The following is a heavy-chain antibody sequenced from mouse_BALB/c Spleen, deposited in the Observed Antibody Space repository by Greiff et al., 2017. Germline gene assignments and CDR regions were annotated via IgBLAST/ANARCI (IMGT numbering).Heavy chain of an antibody. D-gene: IGHD1-1*01. V-gene: IGHV2-2*02. CDR1: GFSLTSYG. CDR2: IWSGGST. J-gene: IGHJ3*01. CDR3: ARDYYYGSSYPAWFAY. Sequence: QVQLQQSGPGLVQPSQSLSITCTVSGFSLTSYGVHWVRQSPGKGLEWLGVIWSGGSTDYNAAFISRLSISKDNSKNQVFFKMNSLQANDTAIYYCARDYYYGSSYPAWFAYWGQGTLVTVSA.